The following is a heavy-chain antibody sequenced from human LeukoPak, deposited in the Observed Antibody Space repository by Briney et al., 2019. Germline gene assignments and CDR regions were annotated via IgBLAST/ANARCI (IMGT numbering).Heavy chain of an antibody. CDR1: GGSISSSGFY. D-gene: IGHD2-15*01. CDR2: ISYSGTT. J-gene: IGHJ4*02. Sequence: SETLSLTCTVSGGSISSSGFYWAWIRQPPGKGLEWVGSISYSGTTYYNPSLKSRITISVDTSRNHFSLNLSSVTATDTSVYYCARVVSGPGRFDSWGQGALVTVSA. CDR3: ARVVSGPGRFDS. V-gene: IGHV4-39*02.